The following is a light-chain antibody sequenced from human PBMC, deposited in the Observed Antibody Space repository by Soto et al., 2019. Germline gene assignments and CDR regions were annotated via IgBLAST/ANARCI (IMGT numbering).Light chain of an antibody. V-gene: IGLV2-14*03. CDR1: SSDIGAYNY. Sequence: QSALTQPASVSGSPGQSITISCTGTSSDIGAYNYVSWYQQHPDKAPKLMIYDVNIRPSGVSNRFSGSKSGNTASLTISGLQAEDEADYYCTSWTTSTTMIFGGGTQLTVL. J-gene: IGLJ2*01. CDR2: DVN. CDR3: TSWTTSTTMI.